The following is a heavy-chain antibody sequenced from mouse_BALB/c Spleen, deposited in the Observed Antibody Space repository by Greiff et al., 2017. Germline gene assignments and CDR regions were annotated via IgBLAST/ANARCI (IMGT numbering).Heavy chain of an antibody. V-gene: IGHV3-2*02. Sequence: DVKLVESGPGLVKPSQSLSLTCTVTGYSITSDYAWNWIRQFPGNKLEWMGYISYSGSTSYNPSLKSRISITRDTSKNQFFLQLNSVTTEDTATYYCARRATNYAMDYWGQGTSVTVSS. D-gene: IGHD3-1*01. J-gene: IGHJ4*01. CDR1: GYSITSDYA. CDR2: ISYSGST. CDR3: ARRATNYAMDY.